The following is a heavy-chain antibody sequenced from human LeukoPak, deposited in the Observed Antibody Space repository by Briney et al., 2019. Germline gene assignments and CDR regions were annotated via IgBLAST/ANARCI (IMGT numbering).Heavy chain of an antibody. CDR2: INDNGGRT. V-gene: IGHV3-23*01. Sequence: GGSLRLSCAASGFTFSSNAMNWVRQAPGKGLEWVSGINDNGGRTYYADSVKGRFTISRDNSKNTLYLQMNSLRAEDTALYYCAKDTRDREAAASRGYYFDCWGQGTLVSVSS. J-gene: IGHJ4*02. D-gene: IGHD6-13*01. CDR1: GFTFSSNA. CDR3: AKDTRDREAAASRGYYFDC.